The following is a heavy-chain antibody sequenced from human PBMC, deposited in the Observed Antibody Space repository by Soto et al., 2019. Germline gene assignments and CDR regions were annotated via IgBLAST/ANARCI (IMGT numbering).Heavy chain of an antibody. D-gene: IGHD3-22*01. CDR1: GGSFSGYY. Sequence: SETLSLTCAVYGGSFSGYYWSWIRQPPGKGLEWIGEINHSGSTNYNPSLKSRVTISVDTSKNQSSLKLSSVTAADTAVYYCARGTYYYDISGYSHPTRLPSRTYGMDVGGQGTRVTVSS. V-gene: IGHV4-34*01. J-gene: IGHJ6*02. CDR2: INHSGST. CDR3: ARGTYYYDISGYSHPTRLPSRTYGMDV.